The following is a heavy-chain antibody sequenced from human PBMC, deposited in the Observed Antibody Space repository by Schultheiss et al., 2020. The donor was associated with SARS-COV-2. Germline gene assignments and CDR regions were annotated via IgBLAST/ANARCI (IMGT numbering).Heavy chain of an antibody. J-gene: IGHJ3*02. V-gene: IGHV3-15*01. D-gene: IGHD1-26*01. Sequence: GGSLRLSCAASGFTFSDYYMSWIRQAPGKGLEWVGRIKSKTDGGTTDYAAPVKGRFTISRDDSKNTLYLQMNSLKTEDTAVYYCARGVTSGGSYSFDAFDIWGQGTMVTVSS. CDR3: ARGVTSGGSYSFDAFDI. CDR1: GFTFSDYY. CDR2: IKSKTDGGTT.